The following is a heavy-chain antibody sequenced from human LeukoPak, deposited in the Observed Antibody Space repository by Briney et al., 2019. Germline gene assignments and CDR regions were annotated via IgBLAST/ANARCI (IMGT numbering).Heavy chain of an antibody. D-gene: IGHD2-21*02. CDR1: GGSISSYY. Sequence: SETLSFTGTGSGGSISSYYWSWIRQPPGKGLVWSGYIYYSRSTNYNPSLKSRVTISVDTSKNQFSLKLSSVTAADTAVYYCARGYCRDDICQVLPYWGQGTLVTVSS. CDR3: ARGYCRDDICQVLPY. V-gene: IGHV4-59*01. J-gene: IGHJ4*02. CDR2: IYYSRST.